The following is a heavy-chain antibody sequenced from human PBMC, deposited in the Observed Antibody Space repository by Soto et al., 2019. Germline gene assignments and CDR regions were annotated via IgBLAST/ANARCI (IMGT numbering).Heavy chain of an antibody. D-gene: IGHD1-7*01. CDR3: VGPGTTDDF. V-gene: IGHV4-30-4*01. CDR1: GASVNTGDHY. CDR2: IFYSGDT. J-gene: IGHJ1*01. Sequence: VQLQGSGPGLVKPSQTLSLTCTFSGASVNTGDHYWSYILQPPGKVLEWLGYIFYSGDTYYNPSLKSRATISLNTSRNQFSMTLTSVTDAATDVYYCVGPGTTDDFWGQGTLVTVSS.